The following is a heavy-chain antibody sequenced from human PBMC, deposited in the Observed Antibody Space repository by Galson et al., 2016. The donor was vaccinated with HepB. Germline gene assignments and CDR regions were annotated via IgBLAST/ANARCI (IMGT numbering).Heavy chain of an antibody. J-gene: IGHJ4*02. D-gene: IGHD2-15*01. CDR1: GFTFSSYA. CDR3: AGRPAVSPIAPYDY. V-gene: IGHV3-23*01. Sequence: SLRLSCAASGFTFSSYAMSWVRQAPGKGLEWVSVISGSGASTYYADSVKGRFTILRDDSKSTLFLHMNSLRAEDTAVYYCAGRPAVSPIAPYDYWGQGALLTVSA. CDR2: ISGSGAST.